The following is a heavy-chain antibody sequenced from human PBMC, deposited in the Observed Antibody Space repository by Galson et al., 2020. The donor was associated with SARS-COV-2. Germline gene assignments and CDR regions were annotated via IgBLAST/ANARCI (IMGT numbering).Heavy chain of an antibody. CDR3: AVLRGEVTEFDS. Sequence: GESLKISCAVSGLTPSTYWMHWVRQAPGKGLIWVAHIKNDGSGTGYVDSVKGRFTISRDNAKNTLYLQMNSLRAEDAAVYYCAVLRGEVTEFDSWGQGTVVTVSS. CDR2: IKNDGSGT. J-gene: IGHJ4*02. CDR1: GLTPSTYW. V-gene: IGHV3-74*01. D-gene: IGHD3-10*01.